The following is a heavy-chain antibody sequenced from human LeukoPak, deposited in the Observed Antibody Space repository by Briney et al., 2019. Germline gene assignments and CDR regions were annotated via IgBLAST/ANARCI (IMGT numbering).Heavy chain of an antibody. Sequence: SETLSLTCGVSGGSITNTSYWTWVRQPPGKGLEWIGEVNLQGSTNYNPSLMGRVAISVDTSENHISLQLTSVTAADTAVYYCARGGGPYRPLDYSGQGTLVTVSS. V-gene: IGHV4-4*02. J-gene: IGHJ4*02. CDR2: VNLQGST. CDR1: GGSITNTSY. CDR3: ARGGGPYRPLDY.